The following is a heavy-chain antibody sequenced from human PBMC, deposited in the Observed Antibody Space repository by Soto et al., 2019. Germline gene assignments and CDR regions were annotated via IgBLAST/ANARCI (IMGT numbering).Heavy chain of an antibody. CDR3: ARIVRSGYYYYYGMDV. CDR2: IYPGDSDT. Sequence: GESLKISCKGSGYSFTSYWIGWVRQMPGKGLEWMGIIYPGDSDTRYSPSFQGQVTISADKSISTAYLQWSSLKASDTAMYYCARIVRSGYYYYYGMDVRGQGTTVTVSS. J-gene: IGHJ6*02. CDR1: GYSFTSYW. D-gene: IGHD3-10*01. V-gene: IGHV5-51*01.